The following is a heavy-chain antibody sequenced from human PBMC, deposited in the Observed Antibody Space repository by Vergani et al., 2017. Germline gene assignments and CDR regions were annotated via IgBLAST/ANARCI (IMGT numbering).Heavy chain of an antibody. V-gene: IGHV3-23*01. CDR1: GFTFSSYA. Sequence: EVQVLESGGGLVQPGGSLRLSCAASGFTFSSYAMSWVRQAPGKGLEWVSAIRGSGGNTYYADSVKGRFTISRDNSKNTLYLQMNSLRAEDTAVYYCAKNFEYSSSYWGQGTLVTVSS. D-gene: IGHD6-6*01. J-gene: IGHJ4*02. CDR2: IRGSGGNT. CDR3: AKNFEYSSSY.